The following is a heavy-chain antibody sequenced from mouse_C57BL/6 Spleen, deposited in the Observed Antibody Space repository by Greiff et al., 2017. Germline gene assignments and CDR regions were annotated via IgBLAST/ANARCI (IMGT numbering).Heavy chain of an antibody. J-gene: IGHJ4*01. Sequence: QVQLQQPGAELVRPGSSVKLSCKASGYTFTSYWMAWVNQTPGQGLEWIGNIYTSDSETYYTQKFKDKVTLTVDKSSSTAYMQLSSLTSEYSAVYYCARSDYSLAMDYWGQGTSVTVSS. V-gene: IGHV1-61*01. D-gene: IGHD2-13*01. CDR3: ARSDYSLAMDY. CDR1: GYTFTSYW. CDR2: IYTSDSET.